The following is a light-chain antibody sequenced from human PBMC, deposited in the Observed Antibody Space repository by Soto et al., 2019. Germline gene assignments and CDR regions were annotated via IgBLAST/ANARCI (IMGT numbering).Light chain of an antibody. CDR3: QQYGSLPKT. J-gene: IGKJ1*01. CDR1: QSVISSY. Sequence: EIVLTQSPGTLSLSPGERATLSCRASQSVISSYLAWYQQKPGQAPRLLIYGASSRATGIPDRFSGSGSGTDSTLTISRLEPEDFAVYYCQQYGSLPKTFGQGTKVEIQ. CDR2: GAS. V-gene: IGKV3-20*01.